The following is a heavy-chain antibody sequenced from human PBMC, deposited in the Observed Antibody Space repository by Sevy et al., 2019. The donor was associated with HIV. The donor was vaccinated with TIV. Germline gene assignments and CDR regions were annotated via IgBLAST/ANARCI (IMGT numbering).Heavy chain of an antibody. J-gene: IGHJ4*02. CDR1: GGTFSSYG. Sequence: ASVKVSCKASGGTFSSYGISWVRQAPGQGLEWMGGIIPILGTVNYAQKFQGRVTITADKSTKTAYMELSSLRSEDTAVYYCARGGGNGWYYFDYWGQETLVTASS. CDR3: ARGGGNGWYYFDY. V-gene: IGHV1-69*10. CDR2: IIPILGTV. D-gene: IGHD6-19*01.